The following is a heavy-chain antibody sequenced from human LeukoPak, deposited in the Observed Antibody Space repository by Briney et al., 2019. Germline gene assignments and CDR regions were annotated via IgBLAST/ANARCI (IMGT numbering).Heavy chain of an antibody. CDR1: GFTFSNHA. CDR3: AKGEYGSGWPD. Sequence: GGSLRLSCAASGFTFSNHAMNWVRQAPGKGLEWVSGISGSGGGTDYADSLRGRFTISRDNSKNTLYLQMNSLRAEDTALYYCAKGEYGSGWPDWGQGTLVTVSS. J-gene: IGHJ4*02. D-gene: IGHD6-19*01. CDR2: ISGSGGGT. V-gene: IGHV3-23*01.